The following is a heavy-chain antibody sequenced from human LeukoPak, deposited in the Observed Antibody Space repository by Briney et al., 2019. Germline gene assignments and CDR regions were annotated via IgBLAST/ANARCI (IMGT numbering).Heavy chain of an antibody. D-gene: IGHD5-12*01. J-gene: IGHJ3*02. V-gene: IGHV3-7*04. Sequence: GGSLRLSCAASGFTFSSYWMSWVRQAPGKGLEWVANIKQDGSEKYYVDSVKGRFTISRDNAKNSLYLQMNSLRAEDTAVYCCARDGLGDAFDIWGQGTMVTVSS. CDR1: GFTFSSYW. CDR2: IKQDGSEK. CDR3: ARDGLGDAFDI.